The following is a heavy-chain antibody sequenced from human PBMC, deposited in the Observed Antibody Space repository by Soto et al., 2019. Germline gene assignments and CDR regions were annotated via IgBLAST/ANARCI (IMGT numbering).Heavy chain of an antibody. D-gene: IGHD3-16*02. CDR1: GYTFTSYA. CDR3: ARSPSFMITFGGVIVRRPGHLDY. V-gene: IGHV1-3*01. Sequence: GASVKVSCKASGYTFTSYAMHWVRQAPGQRLEWMGWINAGNGNTKYSQKFQGRVTITRDTSASTAYMELSSLRSEDTAVYYCARSPSFMITFGGVIVRRPGHLDYWGQGTLVTVSS. CDR2: INAGNGNT. J-gene: IGHJ4*02.